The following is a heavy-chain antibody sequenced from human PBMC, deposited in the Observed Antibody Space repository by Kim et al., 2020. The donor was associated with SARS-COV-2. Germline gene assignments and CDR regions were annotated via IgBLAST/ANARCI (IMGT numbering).Heavy chain of an antibody. CDR2: ISSRGTYI. D-gene: IGHD2-2*01. CDR1: GFTFSTYF. V-gene: IGHV3-21*01. Sequence: LSLTCAASGFTFSTYFMSWVRQAPGKGLEWVSSISSRGTYIYADSMKGRFTISRDNAKNSLYLQMNSLRAEDTAVYYCATLRRHCSGTSCIVFDSWGQGTLVTVSS. CDR3: ATLRRHCSGTSCIVFDS. J-gene: IGHJ4*02.